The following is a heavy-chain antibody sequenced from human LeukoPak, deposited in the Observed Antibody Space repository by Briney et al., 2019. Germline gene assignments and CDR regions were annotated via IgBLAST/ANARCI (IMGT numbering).Heavy chain of an antibody. CDR3: ARGPPIQLWPRYYYYYYGMDV. J-gene: IGHJ6*02. CDR1: GYTFTSYD. V-gene: IGHV1-8*01. CDR2: MNPNSGNT. D-gene: IGHD5-18*01. Sequence: ASVKVSCKASGYTFTSYDINWVRQATGQGLEWMGWMNPNSGNTGYEQKFQGRVTMTRNTSISTAYMELSSLRSEDTAVYYCARGPPIQLWPRYYYYYYGMDVWGQGTRVTVSS.